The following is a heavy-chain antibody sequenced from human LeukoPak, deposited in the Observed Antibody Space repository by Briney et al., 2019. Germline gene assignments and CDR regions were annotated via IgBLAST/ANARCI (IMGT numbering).Heavy chain of an antibody. CDR3: AREKISADAYNLDY. CDR2: INLNSGVA. D-gene: IGHD5-24*01. Sequence: GASVKVSCKASGYTFTASYMHWERQDPGQGLEWMGMINLNSGVAHYIENLQDRVTMTRDTSISTTYLALYSLRSDDTAVYYCAREKISADAYNLDYWGQGTLVTVSS. V-gene: IGHV1-2*02. J-gene: IGHJ4*02. CDR1: GYTFTASY.